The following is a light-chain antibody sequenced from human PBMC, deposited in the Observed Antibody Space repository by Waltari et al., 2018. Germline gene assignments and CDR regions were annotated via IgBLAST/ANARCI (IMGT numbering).Light chain of an antibody. Sequence: SCRASQSVSKYLAWYQQKPGPGPRLRIFGASSRATGIPDMFGGSGSGADLSLTISRVGPEDFAVYYCQQYVSLPATFGQGTKVEIE. CDR1: QSVSKY. J-gene: IGKJ1*01. CDR2: GAS. V-gene: IGKV3-20*01. CDR3: QQYVSLPAT.